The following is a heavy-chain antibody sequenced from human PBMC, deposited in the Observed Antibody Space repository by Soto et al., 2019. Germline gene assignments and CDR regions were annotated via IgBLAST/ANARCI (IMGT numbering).Heavy chain of an antibody. Sequence: EVQLVESGGGLVQPGGSLKLSCAASGFPFSGSAMHWVRQASGKGLEWVGRIKSKVNNYATAYAASVKGRFTISRDNANNTAYLQMNSLKTDDTAVYCCTTIIGDLWSNYDHWGQGTLVTVSS. V-gene: IGHV3-73*01. D-gene: IGHD3-3*01. J-gene: IGHJ4*02. CDR2: IKSKVNNYAT. CDR3: TTIIGDLWSNYDH. CDR1: GFPFSGSA.